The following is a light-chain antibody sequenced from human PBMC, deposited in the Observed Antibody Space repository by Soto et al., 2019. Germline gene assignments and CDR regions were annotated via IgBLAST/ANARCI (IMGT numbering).Light chain of an antibody. J-gene: IGKJ1*01. Sequence: DAVMTPSPLSLPVTLGQPASISCRSRQSLVYSDGNTYLNWFQQRPGQSPRRLIYKVSNRDSGVPDRFSGSGSGTDFTLKISRVEAEDVGVYYCMQGTHWPPAFGQGTKVDI. CDR3: MQGTHWPPA. CDR2: KVS. V-gene: IGKV2-30*01. CDR1: QSLVYSDGNTY.